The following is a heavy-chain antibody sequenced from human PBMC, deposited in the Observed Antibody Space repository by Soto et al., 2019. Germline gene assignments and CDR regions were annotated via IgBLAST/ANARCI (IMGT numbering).Heavy chain of an antibody. Sequence: SETLSLTCTFSGGSISSGGYYWSWIRQHPGKGLEWIGYIYYSGSTYYNPSLKSRVTISVDTSKNQFSLKLSSVTAADTAVYYCASQMRDYYMDVWGKGTTVTVSS. J-gene: IGHJ6*03. CDR3: ASQMRDYYMDV. V-gene: IGHV4-31*03. CDR1: GGSISSGGYY. CDR2: IYYSGST.